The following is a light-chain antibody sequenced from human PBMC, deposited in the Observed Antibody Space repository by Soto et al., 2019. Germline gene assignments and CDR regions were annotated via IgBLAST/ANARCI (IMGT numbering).Light chain of an antibody. CDR2: GAS. CDR3: QQHGT. CDR1: QSVSSSY. J-gene: IGKJ1*01. V-gene: IGKV3-20*01. Sequence: IVLKQSPGTLSLSPGERATLSCRASQSVSSSYLAWYHQKPGQAPRLLIYGASSRATGIPDGFSGSGSGTDFTPTNSILERQDFSVYYCQQHGTFGPGTKVEIK.